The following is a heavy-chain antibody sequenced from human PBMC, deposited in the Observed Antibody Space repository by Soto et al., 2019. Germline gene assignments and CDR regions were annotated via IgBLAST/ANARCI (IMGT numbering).Heavy chain of an antibody. V-gene: IGHV3-23*01. CDR1: GFTFTTYG. CDR2: ISGTSGSTYYA. Sequence: EVQLLESGGGLVQPGGSLRLSCAASGFTFTTYGMSWVRQAAGEGLEWVSGISGTSGSTYYAYYADSVKGRFTISRDSPKNTVYLQMSGLIAEETAVYYCAQQHSGGSDFSDFDYWGQGTLVTVSS. J-gene: IGHJ4*02. CDR3: AQQHSGGSDFSDFDY. D-gene: IGHD5-12*01.